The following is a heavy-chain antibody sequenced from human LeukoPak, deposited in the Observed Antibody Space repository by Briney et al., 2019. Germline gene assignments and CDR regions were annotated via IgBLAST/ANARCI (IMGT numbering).Heavy chain of an antibody. J-gene: IGHJ4*02. Sequence: PGGSLRLSCAASGFTFSSYEMNWVRQAPGKGLEWVSYLSSRGSVIYYADSVKGRFTISRDNAKNSLYLQMNSLRAEDTAVYYCARGRGFDFWGQGTLVTVSS. CDR2: LSSRGSVI. CDR3: ARGRGFDF. V-gene: IGHV3-48*03. CDR1: GFTFSSYE. D-gene: IGHD3-10*01.